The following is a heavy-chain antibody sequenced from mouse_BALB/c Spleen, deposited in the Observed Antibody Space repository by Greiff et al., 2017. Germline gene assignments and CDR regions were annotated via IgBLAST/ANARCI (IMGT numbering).Heavy chain of an antibody. CDR2: IYPGNGGT. Sequence: QVQLQQSGAELVRSGASVKMSCKASGYTFTSYNMHWVKQTPGQGLEWIGYIYPGNGGTNYNQKFKGKATLTADTSSSTAYMQISSLTSEDSAVYFCARGAHYAMDYWGQGTSVTVSS. J-gene: IGHJ4*01. V-gene: IGHV1-12*01. CDR1: GYTFTSYN. CDR3: ARGAHYAMDY.